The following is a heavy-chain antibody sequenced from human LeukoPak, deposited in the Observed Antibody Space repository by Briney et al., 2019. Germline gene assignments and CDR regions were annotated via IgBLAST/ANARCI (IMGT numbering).Heavy chain of an antibody. Sequence: GGSLTLSCAASGFTFRSFWLTYVRHAPRKGLECVANIKGDGSEKYYVDSVTGRFTISRDNAKRSLYLQMNSLRAEDTAVYYCAISPGGHPYYFDYWGQGTLVTVSS. CDR1: GFTFRSFW. CDR2: IKGDGSEK. CDR3: AISPGGHPYYFDY. D-gene: IGHD2-8*02. V-gene: IGHV3-7*05. J-gene: IGHJ4*02.